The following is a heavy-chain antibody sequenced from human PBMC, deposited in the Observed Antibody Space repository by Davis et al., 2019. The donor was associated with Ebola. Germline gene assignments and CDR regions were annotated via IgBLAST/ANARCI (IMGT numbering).Heavy chain of an antibody. Sequence: SVPVSCKASVGTCSSDASSWGRQAPGQGLEWMGGIIPIFGTANYAQKFQGRVTMTRNTSISTAYMELSSLRSEDTAVYYCARARFAATDYYYYGMDVWGQGTTVTVSS. CDR2: IIPIFGTA. CDR3: ARARFAATDYYYYGMDV. CDR1: VGTCSSDA. V-gene: IGHV1-69*05. J-gene: IGHJ6*02.